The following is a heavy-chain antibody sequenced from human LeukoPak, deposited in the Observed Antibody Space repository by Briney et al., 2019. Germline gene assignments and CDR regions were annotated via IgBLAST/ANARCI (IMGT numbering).Heavy chain of an antibody. J-gene: IGHJ4*02. CDR1: EYTFTGYY. V-gene: IGHV1-2*02. D-gene: IGHD4-17*01. CDR3: ARGQVFPSVNLAH. CDR2: INPNSGVT. Sequence: ASVKVSCKASEYTFTGYYMHWVRQAPGQGLEWMGWINPNSGVTNYAQKFQGRVTMTRDTTITTAYMELNGLRSDDTAVYFCARGQVFPSVNLAHWGQGTLVTVSP.